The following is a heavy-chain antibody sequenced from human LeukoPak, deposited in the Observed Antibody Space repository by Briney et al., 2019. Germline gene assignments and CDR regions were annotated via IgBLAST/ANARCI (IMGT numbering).Heavy chain of an antibody. CDR3: ARDPYSGTYGNTYYYYMDV. CDR2: ITTSSTYT. Sequence: GGSLRLSCEASGFSFSSYNMDWVRQPPGKGLEWISSITTSSTYTFYADSVKGRFTISRDNARNSLYLQMNSLRVEDTAVYYCARDPYSGTYGNTYYYYMDVWGKGTTVTISS. D-gene: IGHD1-26*01. J-gene: IGHJ6*03. CDR1: GFSFSSYN. V-gene: IGHV3-21*01.